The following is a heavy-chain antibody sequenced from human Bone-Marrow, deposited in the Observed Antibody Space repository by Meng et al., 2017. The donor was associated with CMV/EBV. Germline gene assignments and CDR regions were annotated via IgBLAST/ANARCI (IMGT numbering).Heavy chain of an antibody. D-gene: IGHD6-25*01. J-gene: IGHJ4*02. Sequence: GESLKISCAASGFTFSSYWMSWVRQAPGKGLEWVSVIYSGGSTYYADSVKGRFTISRDNSKNTLYLQMNSLRAEDTAVYYCAREGWLEGATAEARGQGTLVTVAS. CDR3: AREGWLEGATAEA. V-gene: IGHV3-66*02. CDR2: IYSGGST. CDR1: GFTFSSYW.